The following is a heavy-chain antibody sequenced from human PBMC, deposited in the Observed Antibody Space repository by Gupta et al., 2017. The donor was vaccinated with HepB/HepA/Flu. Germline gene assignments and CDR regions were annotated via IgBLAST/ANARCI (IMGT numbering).Heavy chain of an antibody. D-gene: IGHD3-16*01. CDR1: DDSINSYY. J-gene: IGHJ4*02. CDR2: IHYRGKT. V-gene: IGHV4-59*03. CDR3: ARQRGTDFDY. Sequence: QVQLQESGPGLVKPSETLSLTCTVSDDSINSYYWSWIRQSPGKGLEWLGYIHYRGKTNYNPSLKSRVTISIDTPKNQFSLNLSSVTAADTAVYYCARQRGTDFDYWGQGTLVTVSS.